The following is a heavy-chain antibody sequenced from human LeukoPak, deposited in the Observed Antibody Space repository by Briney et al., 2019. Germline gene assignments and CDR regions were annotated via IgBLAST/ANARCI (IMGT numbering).Heavy chain of an antibody. CDR1: GVSISSGGYY. CDR2: IYYSGST. V-gene: IGHV4-39*01. J-gene: IGHJ4*02. D-gene: IGHD6-13*01. Sequence: SETLSLTCTVSGVSISSGGYYWSWIRQHPGKGLEWIGSIYYSGSTYYNPSLKSRVTISVDTSKNQFSLKLSSVTAADTAVYYCARHERYSTEFDYWGQGTLVTVSS. CDR3: ARHERYSTEFDY.